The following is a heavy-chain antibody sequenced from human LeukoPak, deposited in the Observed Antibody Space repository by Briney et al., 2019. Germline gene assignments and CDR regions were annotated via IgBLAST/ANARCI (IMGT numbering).Heavy chain of an antibody. V-gene: IGHV3-23*01. CDR2: ISGSGGTT. CDR1: GFTFSSYA. CDR3: AKGSSLYYYGSGSYCPY. D-gene: IGHD3-10*01. J-gene: IGHJ4*02. Sequence: GGSLRLSCAASGFTFSSYAMTWVRQAPGKGLEWVSGISGSGGTTYYADSVKGRFTISRDNPKNTLYLQMNSLRDKDTAVYYCAKGSSLYYYGSGSYCPYWGQGTLVTVSS.